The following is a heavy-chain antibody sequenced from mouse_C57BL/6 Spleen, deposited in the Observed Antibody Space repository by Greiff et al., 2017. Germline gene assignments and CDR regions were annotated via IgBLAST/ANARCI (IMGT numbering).Heavy chain of an antibody. CDR2: ISYDGSN. V-gene: IGHV3-6*01. D-gene: IGHD2-3*01. CDR3: ARRWLEGYYFDY. Sequence: EVKVEESGPGLVKPSQSLSLTCSVTGYSITSGYYWNWIRQFPGNKLEWMGYISYDGSNNYNPSLKNRISITRDTSKNQFFLKLNSVTTEDTATYYCARRWLEGYYFDYWGQGTTLTVSS. J-gene: IGHJ2*01. CDR1: GYSITSGYY.